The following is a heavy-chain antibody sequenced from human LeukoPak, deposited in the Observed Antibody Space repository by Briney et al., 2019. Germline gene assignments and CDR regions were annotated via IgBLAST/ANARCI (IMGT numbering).Heavy chain of an antibody. CDR2: MNPNSGNT. D-gene: IGHD2-15*01. V-gene: IGHV1-8*01. J-gene: IGHJ6*02. CDR3: ARGEAVVAAGAISVVYYYGMDV. CDR1: RYTFTSYD. Sequence: GASVKVSCKASRYTFTSYDINWVRQATGQGLAWMGWMNPNSGNTGYAQKFQGRVTMTRNTSISTAHMELSSLRSEDTAVYYCARGEAVVAAGAISVVYYYGMDVWGQGTTVTVSS.